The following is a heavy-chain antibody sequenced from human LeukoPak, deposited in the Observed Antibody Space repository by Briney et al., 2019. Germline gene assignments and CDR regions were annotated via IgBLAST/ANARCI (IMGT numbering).Heavy chain of an antibody. CDR3: AKDYYDSSPLDY. CDR1: GFTFSSYG. D-gene: IGHD3-22*01. Sequence: GGSLRLSCAASGFTFSSYGMHWVRQAPGKGLEWVAVILSDGSKEFYTDSVKGRFTISRDNSKNTLYLQMNSLRAEDTAVYYCAKDYYDSSPLDYWGQGTPVTVSS. V-gene: IGHV3-30*02. CDR2: ILSDGSKE. J-gene: IGHJ4*02.